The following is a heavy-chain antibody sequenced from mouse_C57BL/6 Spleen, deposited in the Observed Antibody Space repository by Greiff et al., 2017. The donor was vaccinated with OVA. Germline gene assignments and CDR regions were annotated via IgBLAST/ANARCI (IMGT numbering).Heavy chain of an antibody. V-gene: IGHV1-81*01. CDR2: IYPRSGNT. D-gene: IGHD2-4*01. CDR3: AREGDYGYWYFDV. CDR1: GYTFTSYG. J-gene: IGHJ1*03. Sequence: VQLQQSGAELARPGASVKLSCKASGYTFTSYGISWVKQRTGQGLEWIGEIYPRSGNTYYNEKFKGKATLTADKSSSTAYMELRSLTSEDSAVYFCAREGDYGYWYFDVWGTGTTVTVSS.